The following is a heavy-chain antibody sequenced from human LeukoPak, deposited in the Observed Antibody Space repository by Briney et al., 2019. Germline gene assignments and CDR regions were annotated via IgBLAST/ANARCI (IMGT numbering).Heavy chain of an antibody. V-gene: IGHV3-23*01. J-gene: IGHJ4*02. D-gene: IGHD6-19*01. CDR1: GFTFSTYA. CDR2: ISGSGGTT. Sequence: PGGSLRLSCAASGFTFSTYAMSWVRQAPGKWLEWVSGISGSGGTTYYADSVKGRFTIFRDNSNNMLYLQMNSLRAEDTAVYYCAKEYRGGWPFDYWGQGTLVTVSS. CDR3: AKEYRGGWPFDY.